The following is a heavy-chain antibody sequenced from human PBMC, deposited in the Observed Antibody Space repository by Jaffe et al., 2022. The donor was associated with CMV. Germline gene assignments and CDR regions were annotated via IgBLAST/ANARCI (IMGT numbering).Heavy chain of an antibody. CDR1: GGSISSYY. J-gene: IGHJ3*02. V-gene: IGHV4-59*01. D-gene: IGHD3-22*01. Sequence: QVQLQESGPGLVKPSETLSLTCTVSGGSISSYYWSWIRQPPGKGLEWIGYIYYSGSTNYNPSLKSRVTISVDTSKNQFSLKLSSVTAADTAVYYCARDKTYYYDSSGYYYDAFDIWGQGTMVTVSS. CDR2: IYYSGST. CDR3: ARDKTYYYDSSGYYYDAFDI.